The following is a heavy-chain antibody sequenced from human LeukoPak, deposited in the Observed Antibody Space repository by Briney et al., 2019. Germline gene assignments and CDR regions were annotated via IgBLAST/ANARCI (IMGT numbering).Heavy chain of an antibody. V-gene: IGHV3-66*01. CDR2: IYSGGST. CDR1: GFTVSSNY. Sequence: GGSLRLSCAASGFTVSSNYMSWVRQAPGKGLEWVSVIYSGGSTYYADSVKGRFTISRDNSKNTLYLQMNSLRAEDTAVYYCARDQGTIGWPIDYWGQGTLVTVSS. CDR3: ARDQGTIGWPIDY. J-gene: IGHJ4*02. D-gene: IGHD6-19*01.